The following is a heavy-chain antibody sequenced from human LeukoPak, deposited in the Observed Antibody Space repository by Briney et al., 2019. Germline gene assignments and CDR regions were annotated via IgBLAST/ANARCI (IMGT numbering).Heavy chain of an antibody. Sequence: PSETLSLTCAVYGGSFSGYYWNWVRQAPGKGLEWVSSTSSSSSYIYYADSVKGRFTISRDNAKNSLYLQMNSLRAEDTAVYFCARVGPWVNPDYYYYYMDVWGKGTTVTVSS. CDR2: TSSSSSYI. CDR1: GGSFSGYY. CDR3: ARVGPWVNPDYYYYYMDV. J-gene: IGHJ6*03. D-gene: IGHD1-14*01. V-gene: IGHV3-21*01.